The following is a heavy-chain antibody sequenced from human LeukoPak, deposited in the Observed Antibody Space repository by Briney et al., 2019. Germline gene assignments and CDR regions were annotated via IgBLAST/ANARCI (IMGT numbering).Heavy chain of an antibody. CDR1: GYTFTGFG. J-gene: IGHJ4*02. D-gene: IGHD1-7*01. CDR2: ISGYNDNT. V-gene: IGHV1-18*01. Sequence: RASVKVSCKASGYTFTGFGINWVRQAPGQGLEWMGWISGYNDNTHYAKKFQGRVTLTTDTPTSTAYMELRSLRSDDTAVYYCARDGTSTDDYWGQGTLVTVSS. CDR3: ARDGTSTDDY.